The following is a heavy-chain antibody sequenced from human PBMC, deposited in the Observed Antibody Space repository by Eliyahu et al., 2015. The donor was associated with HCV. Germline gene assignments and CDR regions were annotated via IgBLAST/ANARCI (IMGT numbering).Heavy chain of an antibody. CDR3: ARGGDGIYYDFWSGFADDAFDI. Sequence: GSLRLSCAASGFTFSSYSMNWVRQAPGKGLEWVSYISSSSSTIYYADSVKGRFTISRDNAKNSLYLQMNSLRDEDTAVYYCARGGDGIYYDFWSGFADDAFDIWGQGTMVTVSS. CDR2: ISSSSSTI. J-gene: IGHJ3*02. D-gene: IGHD3-3*01. V-gene: IGHV3-48*02. CDR1: GFTFSSYS.